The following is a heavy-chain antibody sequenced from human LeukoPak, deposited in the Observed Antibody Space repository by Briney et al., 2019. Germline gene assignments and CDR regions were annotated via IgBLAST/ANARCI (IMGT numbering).Heavy chain of an antibody. CDR3: ARDALGYSYGRDYYYYGMDV. CDR1: GGSIISGIYY. V-gene: IGHV4-61*02. J-gene: IGHJ6*02. CDR2: IDTSGST. D-gene: IGHD5-18*01. Sequence: SQTLALTCTVSGGSIISGIYYWSWIQQPAGKGLEWIGRIDTSGSTNYNLSLKSRVTISADTSKNQFSLNLSSVTAEDTAVYYCARDALGYSYGRDYYYYGMDVWGQGTTVTVSS.